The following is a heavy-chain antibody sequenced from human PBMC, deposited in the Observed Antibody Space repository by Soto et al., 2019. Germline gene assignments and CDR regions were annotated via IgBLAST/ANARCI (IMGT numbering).Heavy chain of an antibody. V-gene: IGHV1-69*12. CDR3: ARRGYCSGGSCHTAGYYYGMDV. J-gene: IGHJ6*02. D-gene: IGHD2-15*01. CDR2: IIPIFGTA. Sequence: QVQLVQSGAEVKKPGSSVKVSCKASGGTFSSYAISWVRQAPGQGLEWMGGIIPIFGTANYAQKFQGRVAITADESTSTAYMGRSSLRSEDTAVYYCARRGYCSGGSCHTAGYYYGMDVWGQGTTVTVAS. CDR1: GGTFSSYA.